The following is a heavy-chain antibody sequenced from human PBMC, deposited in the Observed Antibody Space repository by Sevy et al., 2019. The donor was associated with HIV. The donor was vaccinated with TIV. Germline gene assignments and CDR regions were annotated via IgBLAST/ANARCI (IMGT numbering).Heavy chain of an antibody. V-gene: IGHV3-23*01. CDR1: GFTFSTYT. CDR3: ARESGSNWYFDL. J-gene: IGHJ2*01. D-gene: IGHD1-26*01. Sequence: GGSLRLSCAASGFTFSTYTMTWVRQAPGKGLEWVSAISGSAGSTYYADSVKGRFTISRDNSKNTLYLQMNSLRVEDTAVYSCARESGSNWYFDLWGRGTPVTVSS. CDR2: ISGSAGST.